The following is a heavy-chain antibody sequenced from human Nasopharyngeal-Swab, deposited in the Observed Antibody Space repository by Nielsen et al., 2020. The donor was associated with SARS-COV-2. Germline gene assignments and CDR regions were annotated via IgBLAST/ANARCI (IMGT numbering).Heavy chain of an antibody. V-gene: IGHV1-3*01. CDR2: INAGNGNT. J-gene: IGHJ4*02. Sequence: WEPQVRGQRLEWMGWINAGNGNTKYSQKFQGRVTITRDTSASTAYMELSSLRSEDTAVYYCARDRRGVLALGYWGQGTLVTVSS. D-gene: IGHD3-10*01. CDR3: ARDRRGVLALGY.